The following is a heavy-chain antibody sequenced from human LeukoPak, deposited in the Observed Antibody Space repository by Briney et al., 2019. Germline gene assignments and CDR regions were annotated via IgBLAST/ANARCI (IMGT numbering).Heavy chain of an antibody. Sequence: GGSLRLSCAASGFTFSSYAMSWVRQAPGKGLEWVSAISGTGGNTYYADSVKGRFTISRDNSKNTLYLQMNSLRAEDTAVYYCGKARESSSSTSCYRNGMDVWGQGTTVTISS. CDR1: GFTFSSYA. J-gene: IGHJ6*02. V-gene: IGHV3-23*01. CDR2: ISGTGGNT. CDR3: GKARESSSSTSCYRNGMDV. D-gene: IGHD2-2*02.